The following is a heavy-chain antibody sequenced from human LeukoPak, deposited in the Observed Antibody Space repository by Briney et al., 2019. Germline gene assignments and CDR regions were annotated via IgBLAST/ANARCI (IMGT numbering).Heavy chain of an antibody. CDR1: GGSISSSS. Sequence: ETLSLTCTVSGGSISSSSYYWGWIRQPPGKGLEWVSSITSSSSYISYADSLKGRFTISRDNAKNSLYLQMNSLRAEDTAVYYCARRAGAYSHPYDYWGQGTLVTVSS. J-gene: IGHJ4*02. CDR3: ARRAGAYSHPYDY. D-gene: IGHD4/OR15-4a*01. CDR2: ITSSSSYI. V-gene: IGHV3-21*04.